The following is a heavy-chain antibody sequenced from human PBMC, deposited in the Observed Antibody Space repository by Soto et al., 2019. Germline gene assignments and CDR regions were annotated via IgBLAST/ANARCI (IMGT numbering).Heavy chain of an antibody. CDR2: IYYSGST. CDR1: GGSISSGGYD. V-gene: IGHV4-31*03. D-gene: IGHD6-19*01. CDR3: ARSTPTRIAVAADP. J-gene: IGHJ5*02. Sequence: TLSLPCTVSGGSISSGGYDWSFIRQHPGKGLEWIGYIYYSGSTYYNPSLKSRVTISVDTSKNQFSLKLSSVTAADTAVYYCARSTPTRIAVAADPWGQGTLVTVSS.